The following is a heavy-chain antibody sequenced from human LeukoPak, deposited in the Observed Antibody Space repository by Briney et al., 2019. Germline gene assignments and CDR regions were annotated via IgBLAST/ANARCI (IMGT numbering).Heavy chain of an antibody. V-gene: IGHV1-18*01. J-gene: IGHJ5*02. D-gene: IGHD6-13*01. CDR1: GYTFTSYD. CDR3: AAAGTYNWFDP. Sequence: ASVKVSCKASGYTFTSYDINWVRQAPGQGLEWMGWISAYNGNTNYAQKLQGRVTMTTDTSTSTAYMELRSLRSDDTAVYYCAAAGTYNWFDPWGQGTLVTVSS. CDR2: ISAYNGNT.